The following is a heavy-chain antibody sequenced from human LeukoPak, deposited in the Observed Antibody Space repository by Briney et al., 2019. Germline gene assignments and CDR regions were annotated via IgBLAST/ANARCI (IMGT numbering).Heavy chain of an antibody. J-gene: IGHJ4*02. CDR3: ANLDYYDTELDY. CDR2: ISGGGST. Sequence: PGGSLRLSCAASGFTFSSYAMSWVRQARGKGLEWVSAISGGGSTYYADSVKGRFTISRDNSKNTLYLQMNSLRAEDTAVYYCANLDYYDTELDYWGQGTLVTVSS. V-gene: IGHV3-23*01. D-gene: IGHD3-22*01. CDR1: GFTFSSYA.